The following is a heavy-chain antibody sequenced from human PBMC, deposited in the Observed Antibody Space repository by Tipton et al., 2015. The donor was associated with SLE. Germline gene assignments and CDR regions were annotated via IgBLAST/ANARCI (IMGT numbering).Heavy chain of an antibody. J-gene: IGHJ3*02. CDR3: ARGKDIVVARDAFDI. V-gene: IGHV4-34*01. CDR2: INHSGST. CDR1: GGSFSGYY. D-gene: IGHD2-15*01. Sequence: TLSLTCAVYGGSFSGYYWSWICQPPGKGLEWIGEINHSGSTNYNPSLKSRVTISVDTSKNQFSLKLSSVTAADTAVYYCARGKDIVVARDAFDIWGQGTMVTVSS.